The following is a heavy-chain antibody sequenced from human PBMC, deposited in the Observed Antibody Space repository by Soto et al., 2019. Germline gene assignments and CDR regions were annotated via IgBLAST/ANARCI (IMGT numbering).Heavy chain of an antibody. CDR3: ARGLGYCSSTSCYWGYFQH. CDR2: IWYDGSNK. CDR1: GFTFSSYG. D-gene: IGHD2-2*01. Sequence: GGSLRLSCAASGFTFSSYGMHWVRQAPGKGLEWVAVIWYDGSNKYYADSVKGRFTISRDNSKNTLYLQMNSLRAEDTAVYYCARGLGYCSSTSCYWGYFQHWGQGTLVTVSS. V-gene: IGHV3-33*01. J-gene: IGHJ1*01.